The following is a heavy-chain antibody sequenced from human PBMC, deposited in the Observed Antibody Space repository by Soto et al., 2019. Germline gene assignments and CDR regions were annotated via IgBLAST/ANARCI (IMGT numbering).Heavy chain of an antibody. CDR3: AREAVAGTGMDV. Sequence: ASVKVSCKASGYTFTSYDINWVRQATGQGLEWMGWMNPNSGNTGYAQKFQGRVTMTRNTSISTAYMELSSLRSEDTAVYYCAREAVAGTGMDVWGQGTTVTVSS. J-gene: IGHJ6*02. V-gene: IGHV1-8*01. CDR1: GYTFTSYD. CDR2: MNPNSGNT. D-gene: IGHD6-19*01.